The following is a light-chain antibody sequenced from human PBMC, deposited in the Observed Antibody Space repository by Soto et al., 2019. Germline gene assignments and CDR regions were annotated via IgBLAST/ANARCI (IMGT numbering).Light chain of an antibody. CDR1: QSVSSSY. CDR3: QQYGSSPPIT. V-gene: IGKV3-20*01. CDR2: GAY. J-gene: IGKJ5*01. Sequence: ESVLTQSPGTLSLSTGERATLSCRASQSVSSSYLAWYQQKPGQAPSLIIYGAYSRATGIPDRFSGSGSGTDFTLTISRLEPEDFAVYYCQQYGSSPPITFGQGTRLDIK.